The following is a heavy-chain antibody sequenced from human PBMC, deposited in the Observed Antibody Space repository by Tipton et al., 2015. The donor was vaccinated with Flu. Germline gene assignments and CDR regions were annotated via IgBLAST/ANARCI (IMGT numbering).Heavy chain of an antibody. J-gene: IGHJ4*02. Sequence: TLSLTCTVSGGSISSSAYYWGWIRQTPGKGLEWIGNIYYSGNTFYNPSLKSRVTISLDKSTNQFSLRLSSVTAADTAIYYCAIDDFGSSWYGYWGQGSLVTVSS. CDR2: IYYSGNT. CDR3: AIDDFGSSWYGY. D-gene: IGHD6-13*01. V-gene: IGHV4-39*07. CDR1: GGSISSSAYY.